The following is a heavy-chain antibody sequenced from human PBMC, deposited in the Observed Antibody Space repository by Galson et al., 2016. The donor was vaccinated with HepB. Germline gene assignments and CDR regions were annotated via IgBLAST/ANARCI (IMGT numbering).Heavy chain of an antibody. CDR3: VRDPYYYGSGKYYYFDF. Sequence: SLRLSCAASGFSFGSYGMHWVRQAPGKGLEWVAVIWYNGINKYYADSVKGRFTISRDNSKNTLYLQVSSLRAEDTAVYFCVRDPYYYGSGKYYYFDFWGQGTLVIVS. J-gene: IGHJ4*02. V-gene: IGHV3-33*01. D-gene: IGHD3-10*01. CDR2: IWYNGINK. CDR1: GFSFGSYG.